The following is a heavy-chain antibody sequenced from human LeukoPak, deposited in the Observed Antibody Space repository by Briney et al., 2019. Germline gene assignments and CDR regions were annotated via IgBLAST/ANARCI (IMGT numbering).Heavy chain of an antibody. D-gene: IGHD3-9*01. J-gene: IGHJ4*02. CDR1: GFTFSSYW. V-gene: IGHV3-7*01. CDR3: ARDQGYYDILTGYSYYFDY. Sequence: GGSLRLSCAASGFTFSSYWMSWVRQAPGKGLEWVANIKQDGSEKYYVDSVKGRFTISRDNAKNSLYLQMNSLRAEDTAVYYCARDQGYYDILTGYSYYFDYWGQGTLVTVSS. CDR2: IKQDGSEK.